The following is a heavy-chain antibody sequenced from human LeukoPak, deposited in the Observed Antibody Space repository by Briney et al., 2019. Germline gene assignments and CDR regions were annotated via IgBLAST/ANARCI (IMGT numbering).Heavy chain of an antibody. D-gene: IGHD3-22*01. V-gene: IGHV4-34*01. CDR2: INHSGST. CDR1: GGSFSGYY. CDR3: ARDQLDTAMVTGSYYDSSGYLDY. Sequence: SETLSLTCAVYGGSFSGYYWSWIRQPPGKGLEWIGEINHSGSTNYNPSLKSRVTISVDTSKNQFSLKLSSVTAADTAVYYCARDQLDTAMVTGSYYDSSGYLDYWGQGTLVTVSS. J-gene: IGHJ4*02.